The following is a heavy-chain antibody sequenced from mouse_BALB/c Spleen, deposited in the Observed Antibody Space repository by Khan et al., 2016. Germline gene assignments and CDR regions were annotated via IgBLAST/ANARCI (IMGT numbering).Heavy chain of an antibody. Sequence: EVQLVESGGGLVQPKGSLKLSCAASGFTFNTYAMNWVRQAPGKGLEWVARIRSKSNNYATYYADSVKDRFTISRDDSQSMLYLQMNNLKTEDTAMYYCVRHYWYFDVWGAGTTVTVAS. CDR1: GFTFNTYA. CDR3: VRHYWYFDV. J-gene: IGHJ1*01. V-gene: IGHV10-1*02. CDR2: IRSKSNNYAT.